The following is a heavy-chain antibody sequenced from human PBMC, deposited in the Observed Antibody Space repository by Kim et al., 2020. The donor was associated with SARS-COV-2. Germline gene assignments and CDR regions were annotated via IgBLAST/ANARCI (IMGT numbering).Heavy chain of an antibody. J-gene: IGHJ4*02. V-gene: IGHV3-23*01. CDR2: ISGSGGST. Sequence: GGSLRLSCAASGFTFSRYAMSWVRQARGKGLEWVSAISGSGGSTYYADSVKGRFTISRDNSKNTVYLQMNSLRAEDTALYYCAKRSTLGSGGPPYYLDSSGERTLGTVSP. CDR3: AKRSTLGSGGPPYYLDS. CDR1: GFTFSRYA. D-gene: IGHD3-10*01.